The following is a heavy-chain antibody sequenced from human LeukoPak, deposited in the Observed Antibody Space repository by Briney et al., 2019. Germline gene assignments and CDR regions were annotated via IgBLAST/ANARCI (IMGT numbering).Heavy chain of an antibody. CDR2: IILIFGTA. CDR1: GGTFSSYA. D-gene: IGHD3-10*01. V-gene: IGHV1-69*01. J-gene: IGHJ4*02. CDR3: ARAGGITMVRGEYYFDY. Sequence: ASVKLSCKASGGTFSSYAISWVRQAPGQGLEWMGGIILIFGTANYAQKFQGRVTITADESTSTAYMELSSLRSEDTAVYYCARAGGITMVRGEYYFDYWGQGSMLTVSS.